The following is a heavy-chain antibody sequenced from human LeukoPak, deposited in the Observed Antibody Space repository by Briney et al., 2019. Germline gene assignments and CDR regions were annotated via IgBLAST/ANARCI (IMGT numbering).Heavy chain of an antibody. V-gene: IGHV4-30-4*07. Sequence: SETLSLTCAVSGGSIRSGGYSWSWIRQPPGKGLEWIGYIYYSGSTYYNPSLKSRVTISVDTSKNQFSLKLSSVTAADEAVYFCARGPYSYDSSGAFDIRGQGTMVTVSS. J-gene: IGHJ3*02. CDR2: IYYSGST. D-gene: IGHD3-22*01. CDR3: ARGPYSYDSSGAFDI. CDR1: GGSIRSGGYS.